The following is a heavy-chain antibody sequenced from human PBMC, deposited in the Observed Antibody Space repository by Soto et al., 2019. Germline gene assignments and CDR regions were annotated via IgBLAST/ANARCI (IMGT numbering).Heavy chain of an antibody. CDR1: GYSFTTYW. CDR2: IYPGDSHT. Sequence: GESLKISCKGSGYSFTTYWIGWVRQMPGKGLEWMGIIYPGDSHTIYSPSFQGQVTISADKSISTAYLQWSSLKASDTAIYYCSIHLSYYYAMDVWGQGTTVTSP. CDR3: SIHLSYYYAMDV. J-gene: IGHJ6*02. V-gene: IGHV5-51*01.